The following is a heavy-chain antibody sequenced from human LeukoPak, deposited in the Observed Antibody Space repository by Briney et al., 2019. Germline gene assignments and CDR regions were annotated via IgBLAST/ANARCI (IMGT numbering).Heavy chain of an antibody. J-gene: IGHJ3*02. CDR1: GGSISSYY. D-gene: IGHD6-19*01. V-gene: IGHV4-4*07. CDR3: ARAMIAVATHDAFDI. CDR2: IYTSGST. Sequence: SETLSLTCTVSGGSISSYYWSWIRQPAGKRLEWIGRIYTSGSTNYNPSLKSRVTMSVDTSKNQFSLTLSSVTAADTAVYYCARAMIAVATHDAFDIWGQGTMVTVSS.